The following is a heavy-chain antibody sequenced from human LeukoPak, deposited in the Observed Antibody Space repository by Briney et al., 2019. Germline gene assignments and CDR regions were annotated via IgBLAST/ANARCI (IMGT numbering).Heavy chain of an antibody. Sequence: SETLSLTCTVSGGSISSYYWSWIRQPAGKGLEWIGRIYTSGSTNYNPSLKSRVTMSVDTSKNQFSLKLSSVTAADTAVYYCARDQDQLWFGEFYWLDPWGQGTLVTVSS. D-gene: IGHD3-10*01. CDR1: GGSISSYY. J-gene: IGHJ5*02. CDR3: ARDQDQLWFGEFYWLDP. CDR2: IYTSGST. V-gene: IGHV4-4*07.